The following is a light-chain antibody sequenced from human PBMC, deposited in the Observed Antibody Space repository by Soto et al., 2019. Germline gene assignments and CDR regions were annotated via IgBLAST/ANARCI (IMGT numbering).Light chain of an antibody. Sequence: EIVLTQSPGTLSSSPGERATLSCRASQSVSSSYLAWYQQKPGQAPRLLIYGASSRATGIPDRFSGSGSGTDFTLTISRLEPEDFAVYYCQQYGSSSIFTFGPGTKVDIK. CDR1: QSVSSSY. CDR3: QQYGSSSIFT. CDR2: GAS. V-gene: IGKV3-20*01. J-gene: IGKJ3*01.